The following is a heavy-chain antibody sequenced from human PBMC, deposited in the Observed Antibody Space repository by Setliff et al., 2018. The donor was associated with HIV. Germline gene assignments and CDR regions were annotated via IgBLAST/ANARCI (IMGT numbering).Heavy chain of an antibody. Sequence: PSETLSLTCTVSGASLSGDDFFWNWIRQHPTGALEWIGYISYRGTTFYNPSLKSRLAIPVDTSKSHFSVQLTSMTAADTAVYFCARALYFYDSRGFRSLGFDPWGQGTLVTVSS. V-gene: IGHV4-31*03. D-gene: IGHD3-22*01. J-gene: IGHJ5*02. CDR3: ARALYFYDSRGFRSLGFDP. CDR2: ISYRGTT. CDR1: GASLSGDDFF.